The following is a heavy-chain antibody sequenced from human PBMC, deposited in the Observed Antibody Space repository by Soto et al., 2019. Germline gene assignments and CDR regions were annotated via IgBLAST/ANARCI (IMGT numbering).Heavy chain of an antibody. D-gene: IGHD5-12*01. Sequence: EVHLVESGGGLVQPGGSLRLSCAASRFAVSDNYMSWFRQAPGKGLEFVSLIYSGGTTSYADSVKGRFTISRDNSKNTLYLQMNNLRAEDTAVYYCATRTITLPHWGQGTLVTVSS. V-gene: IGHV3-66*01. J-gene: IGHJ4*02. CDR1: RFAVSDNY. CDR2: IYSGGTT. CDR3: ATRTITLPH.